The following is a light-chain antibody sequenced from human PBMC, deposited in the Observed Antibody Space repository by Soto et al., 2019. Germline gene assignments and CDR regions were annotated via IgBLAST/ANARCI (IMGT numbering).Light chain of an antibody. CDR2: KDT. J-gene: IGLJ2*01. V-gene: IGLV3-25*03. CDR3: QSTDSSGNSVV. CDR1: ALPKQY. Sequence: SYELTQPPSVSVSPGQTARITCSGDALPKQYAHWYQQKPGQAPLMAIYKDTERPSGIPERFSGSSSGTTVTLTISGVQAEDEADYYCQSTDSSGNSVVFGGGTKVTVL.